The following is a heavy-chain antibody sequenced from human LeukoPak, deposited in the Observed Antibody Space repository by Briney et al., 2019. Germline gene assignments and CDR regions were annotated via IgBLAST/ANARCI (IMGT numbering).Heavy chain of an antibody. CDR1: GGSINSYY. CDR3: ARQQYSSSWYRIDY. Sequence: SETLSLTCTVSGGSINSYYWSWIRQPPGKGLEWIGYISYSGSNNYNPSLKSRVTISVDTSKSQFSLKLSSVTAADTAVYYCARQQYSSSWYRIDYWGQGTLVTVSS. D-gene: IGHD6-13*01. CDR2: ISYSGSN. V-gene: IGHV4-59*01. J-gene: IGHJ4*02.